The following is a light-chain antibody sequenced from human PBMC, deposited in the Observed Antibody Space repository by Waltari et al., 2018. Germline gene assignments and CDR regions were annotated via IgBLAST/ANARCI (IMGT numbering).Light chain of an antibody. Sequence: DIQMTQSPSTLSASVVDRVTITCRASQSISSWLAWYQQKPGKAPKLLIYKASSLESGVPSRFSGSGSGTEFTLTISSLQPDDFATYYCQQYNSYAWAFGQGTKVESK. CDR2: KAS. J-gene: IGKJ1*01. CDR3: QQYNSYAWA. V-gene: IGKV1-5*03. CDR1: QSISSW.